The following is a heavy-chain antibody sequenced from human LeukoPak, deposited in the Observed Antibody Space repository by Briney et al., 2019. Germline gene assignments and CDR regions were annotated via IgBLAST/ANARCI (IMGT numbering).Heavy chain of an antibody. CDR3: AKGGYYFDY. V-gene: IGHV3-23*01. Sequence: GGSLRLSCAASGFTFSNYAMSWVRQAPGKALEWVSAITSGGGTTYYAGSVKGRFTISRDNAKNSLYLQMNSLRAEDTALYYCAKGGYYFDYWGQGTLVTVSS. CDR2: ITSGGGTT. J-gene: IGHJ4*02. CDR1: GFTFSNYA.